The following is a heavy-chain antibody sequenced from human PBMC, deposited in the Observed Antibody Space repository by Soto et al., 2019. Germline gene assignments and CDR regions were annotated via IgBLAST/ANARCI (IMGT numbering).Heavy chain of an antibody. D-gene: IGHD4-4*01. V-gene: IGHV4-34*01. CDR2: INHSGST. CDR1: GGSFSGYY. Sequence: SETLSLTCAVYGGSFSGYYWSWIRQPPGKGLEWIGEINHSGSTNYNPSLKSRVTISVDTSKNQFSLKLSSVTAADTAVYYCARASLNDYRRYYYYYYGMDVWGQGTTVT. J-gene: IGHJ6*02. CDR3: ARASLNDYRRYYYYYYGMDV.